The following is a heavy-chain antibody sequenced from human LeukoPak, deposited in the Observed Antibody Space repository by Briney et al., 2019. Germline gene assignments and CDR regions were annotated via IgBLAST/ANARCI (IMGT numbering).Heavy chain of an antibody. CDR2: INYSGSA. V-gene: IGHV4-59*12. Sequence: SETLSLTCTVSCVSLSRYYFSWIRQSPGKGLEWIACINYSGSASYNPSLTSRVTMSVDTSKQFSLKLSSVTAAHTAVYYCARAPNGYYFGEPYYFHYWGQGTLLTVST. CDR3: ARAPNGYYFGEPYYFHY. J-gene: IGHJ4*02. D-gene: IGHD5-24*01. CDR1: CVSLSRYY.